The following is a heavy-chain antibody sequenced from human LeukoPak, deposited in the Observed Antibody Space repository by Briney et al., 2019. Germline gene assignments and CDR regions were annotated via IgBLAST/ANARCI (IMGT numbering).Heavy chain of an antibody. CDR3: ATYYGDYVRWFDP. Sequence: SETLSLTCAVSGGSISSSNWWSWLRQPPGKGLEWIGEIYHSGSTNYNPSLKSRVTISVDKSKNQFSLKLSSVTAADTAVYYCATYYGDYVRWFDPWGQGTLVTVSS. CDR1: GGSISSSNW. V-gene: IGHV4-4*02. CDR2: IYHSGST. D-gene: IGHD4-17*01. J-gene: IGHJ5*02.